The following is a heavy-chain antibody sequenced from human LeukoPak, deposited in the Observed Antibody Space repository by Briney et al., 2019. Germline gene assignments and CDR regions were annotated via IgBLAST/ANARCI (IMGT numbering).Heavy chain of an antibody. CDR3: ARDGDTSGHFSWFDS. J-gene: IGHJ5*01. Sequence: GGSLRLSCAGSGFTFSYYGMNWVRQAPGKGLEWVAGIWHDGSKEYYADSLKGRVTISRGNSKKTMYMEVSSLRAEDTAVYYCARDGDTSGHFSWFDSWGQGTLVTVSS. CDR2: IWHDGSKE. D-gene: IGHD2-15*01. V-gene: IGHV3-33*01. CDR1: GFTFSYYG.